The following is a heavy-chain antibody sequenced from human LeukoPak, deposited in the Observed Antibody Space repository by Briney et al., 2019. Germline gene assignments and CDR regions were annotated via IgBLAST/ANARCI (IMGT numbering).Heavy chain of an antibody. CDR2: INPSGEST. Sequence: ASVKVSCKGSGYTFTSYDINWVRQAPGQGLEWMGVINPSGESTSYAQKFQGRVTVTRDMPTSTVYMDLSSLKSDDTAVYYCAYEHPNTGSFDYWGQGALVTVSS. CDR1: GYTFTSYD. D-gene: IGHD2-8*02. V-gene: IGHV1-46*01. CDR3: AYEHPNTGSFDY. J-gene: IGHJ4*02.